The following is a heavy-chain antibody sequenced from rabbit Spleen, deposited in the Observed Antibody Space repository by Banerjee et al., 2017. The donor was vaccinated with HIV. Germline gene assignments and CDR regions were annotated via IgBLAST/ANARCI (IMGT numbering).Heavy chain of an antibody. J-gene: IGHJ6*01. CDR1: GIDFSGYYY. V-gene: IGHV1S40*01. D-gene: IGHD8-1*01. CDR3: ARDTASSFSSYGMDL. CDR2: IYSGRNGYT. Sequence: QSLEESGGDLVKPGASLTLTCKASGIDFSGYYYMCWVRQAPGKGLEWIGCIYSGRNGYTYYATWATGRFTISKTSSTTVTLQVTSLTAADTATYFCARDTASSFSSYGMDLWGPGTLVTVS.